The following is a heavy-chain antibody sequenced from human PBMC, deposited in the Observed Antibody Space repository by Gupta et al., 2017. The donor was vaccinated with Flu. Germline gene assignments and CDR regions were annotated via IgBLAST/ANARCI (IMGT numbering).Heavy chain of an antibody. D-gene: IGHD2-15*01. V-gene: IGHV3-9*01. Sequence: EVQLVESGGGLVQPVRSLRLSCAASGFNFYDHAMYSVRQPPGKGLEWVSGISWNSGNIDYADSVKGRFTISRDNAKNSLFLQMNSLRAEDTALYYCARDNGRDVVVAASLGLDSWGQGTLVTVSS. CDR3: ARDNGRDVVVAASLGLDS. CDR1: GFNFYDHA. J-gene: IGHJ4*02. CDR2: ISWNSGNI.